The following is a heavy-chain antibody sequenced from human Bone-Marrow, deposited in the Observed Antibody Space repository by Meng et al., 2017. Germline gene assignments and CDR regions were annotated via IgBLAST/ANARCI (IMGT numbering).Heavy chain of an antibody. D-gene: IGHD3-22*01. J-gene: IGHJ6*02. CDR2: ISYDGSNK. Sequence: GESLKISCAVSGFTFSSYAMHWVRQAPGKGLEWVAVISYDGSNKYYADSVKGRFTISRDISKNTLYLQMNSLRAEDTAVYYCARPFYDSSGGPYYYYYYGMDVWGQGTTVTVSS. V-gene: IGHV3-30*01. CDR3: ARPFYDSSGGPYYYYYYGMDV. CDR1: GFTFSSYA.